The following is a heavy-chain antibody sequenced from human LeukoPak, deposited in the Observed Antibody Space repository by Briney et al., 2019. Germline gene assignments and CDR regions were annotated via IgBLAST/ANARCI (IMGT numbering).Heavy chain of an antibody. D-gene: IGHD3-10*01. CDR3: ARGVIKAPNLYYFDY. CDR1: GGTFSSYA. V-gene: IGHV1-69*13. J-gene: IGHJ4*02. Sequence: GASVKFSCKASGGTFSSYAISWVRQAPGQGLEWMGGIIPIFGTANYAQKFQGRVTITADESTSTAYMELSSLRSEDTAVYYCARGVIKAPNLYYFDYWGQGTLVTVSS. CDR2: IIPIFGTA.